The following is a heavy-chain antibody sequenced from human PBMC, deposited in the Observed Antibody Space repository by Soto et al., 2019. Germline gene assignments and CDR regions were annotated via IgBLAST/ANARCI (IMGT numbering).Heavy chain of an antibody. Sequence: GGSLRLSCAASGFTFNNYGMHWVRQAPGKWLEWVALIWHDGSNKGYADSVKGRFTISRDNSKNTLSLQMNSLRAEDTAVYYCARASDDGNPFDYWGQGTLVTVSS. CDR2: IWHDGSNK. CDR3: ARASDDGNPFDY. D-gene: IGHD2-15*01. V-gene: IGHV3-33*01. J-gene: IGHJ4*02. CDR1: GFTFNNYG.